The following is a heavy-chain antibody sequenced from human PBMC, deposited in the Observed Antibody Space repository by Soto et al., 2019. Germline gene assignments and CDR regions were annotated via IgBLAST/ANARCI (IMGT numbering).Heavy chain of an antibody. V-gene: IGHV1-69*01. CDR2: GIPIFGTA. J-gene: IGHJ4*02. Sequence: QVQLVQSGAEVKKPGSSVKVSCKASGGTFSSYAISWVRQAPGQGLEWMGGGIPIFGTANYAQKFQGRVTITAGESRRPAYVELSSLGAEDTAVYCCAIVTIGPPVIEEATRLFAYWGQGTLVPVSS. CDR1: GGTFSSYA. CDR3: AIVTIGPPVIEEATRLFAY. D-gene: IGHD3-22*01.